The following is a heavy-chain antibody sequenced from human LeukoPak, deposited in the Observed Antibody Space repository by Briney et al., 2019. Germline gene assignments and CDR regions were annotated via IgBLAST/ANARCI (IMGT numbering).Heavy chain of an antibody. Sequence: ASVKVSCKASGYTFTSYGISWVRQAPGQGLEWMGWISAYNGNTNYAQKLQGRVTMTTGTSTSTAYMELRSLRSDDTAVYYCARENYDILTGYADYYYYYYMDVWGKGTTVTISS. CDR3: ARENYDILTGYADYYYYYYMDV. D-gene: IGHD3-9*01. CDR1: GYTFTSYG. CDR2: ISAYNGNT. V-gene: IGHV1-18*01. J-gene: IGHJ6*03.